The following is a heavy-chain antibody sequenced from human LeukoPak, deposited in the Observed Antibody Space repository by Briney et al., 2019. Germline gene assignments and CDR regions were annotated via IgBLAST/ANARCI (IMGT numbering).Heavy chain of an antibody. CDR3: ARYSSKSGMDV. CDR1: GGTFSRYA. V-gene: IGHV1-69*04. Sequence: ASVTVSCTASGGTFSRYAISWVRQAPGQGLEWMGRIIPILGIANYAQKFQGRVTITADKSTSTAYMELSSLRSEDTAVYYCARYSSKSGMDVWGQGTTVTVSS. J-gene: IGHJ6*02. D-gene: IGHD2-2*01. CDR2: IIPILGIA.